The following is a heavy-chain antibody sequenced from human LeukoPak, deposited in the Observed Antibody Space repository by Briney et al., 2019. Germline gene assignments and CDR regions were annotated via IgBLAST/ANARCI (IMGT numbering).Heavy chain of an antibody. D-gene: IGHD4-11*01. V-gene: IGHV1-69*13. J-gene: IGHJ5*02. CDR2: IIPIFGTA. CDR3: ARDRSRLQRFDP. CDR1: GYTFTSYD. Sequence: GASVKVSCKASGYTFTSYDINWVRQATGQGLEWMGGIIPIFGTANYAQKFQGRVTITADESTSTAYMELSSLRSEDTAVYYCARDRSRLQRFDPWGQGTLVTVSS.